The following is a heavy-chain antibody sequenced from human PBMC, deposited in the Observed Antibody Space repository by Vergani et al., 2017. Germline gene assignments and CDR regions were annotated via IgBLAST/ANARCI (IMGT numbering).Heavy chain of an antibody. Sequence: QVQLQQWGGGLLKPSETLSLTCVVNGESFTSYHWTWIRQSPGEGLEWVGDIDHTGRPDYNPSLKSRLTMSVDKSRNQFSLTLNSVTDTDTAIYFCARVNTETNGHLYYYYYMDVWGQGTAVTVS. CDR2: IDHTGRP. CDR3: ARVNTETNGHLYYYYYMDV. J-gene: IGHJ6*03. V-gene: IGHV4-34*01. D-gene: IGHD4-11*01. CDR1: GESFTSYH.